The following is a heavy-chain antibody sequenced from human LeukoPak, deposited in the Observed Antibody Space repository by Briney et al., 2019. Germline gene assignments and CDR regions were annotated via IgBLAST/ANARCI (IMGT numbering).Heavy chain of an antibody. CDR2: IYHSGST. V-gene: IGHV4-30-2*01. Sequence: SETLSLTCAVSGGSISSGGCSWSWIRQPPGKGLEWIGYIYHSGSTYYNPSLKSRVTISVDRSKNQFSLKLSSVTAADTAVYYCARGHGLWFGELAGNWFDPWGQGTLVTVSS. J-gene: IGHJ5*02. CDR1: GGSISSGGCS. CDR3: ARGHGLWFGELAGNWFDP. D-gene: IGHD3-10*01.